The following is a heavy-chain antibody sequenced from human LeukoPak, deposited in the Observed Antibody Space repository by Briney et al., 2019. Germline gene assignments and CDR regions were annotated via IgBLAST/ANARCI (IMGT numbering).Heavy chain of an antibody. CDR3: ARYPDSSSWYYFDL. CDR1: GFTFSSYG. V-gene: IGHV3-21*01. CDR2: ISISSTYI. D-gene: IGHD6-13*01. Sequence: PGGSLRLSCAASGFTFSSYGMHWVRQAPGKGLEWVSSISISSTYIYYADSVKGRFTVSRDSAKNSLYLQMNSLRAEDTAVYYCARYPDSSSWYYFDLWGQGTLVTVSS. J-gene: IGHJ4*02.